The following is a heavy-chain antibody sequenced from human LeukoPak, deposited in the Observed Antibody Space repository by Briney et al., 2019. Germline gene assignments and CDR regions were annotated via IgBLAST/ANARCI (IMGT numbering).Heavy chain of an antibody. CDR1: GFTFSSYS. J-gene: IGHJ4*02. Sequence: GGSLRLSCAASGFTFSSYSMNWVRQAPGKGLEWVSSISSSSSYIYYADSVKGRFTISRDNAKNSLYLQMNSLRAEDTAVYYCARGYHDSSGEIDYWGQGTLVTVSS. CDR2: ISSSSSYI. D-gene: IGHD3-22*01. V-gene: IGHV3-21*01. CDR3: ARGYHDSSGEIDY.